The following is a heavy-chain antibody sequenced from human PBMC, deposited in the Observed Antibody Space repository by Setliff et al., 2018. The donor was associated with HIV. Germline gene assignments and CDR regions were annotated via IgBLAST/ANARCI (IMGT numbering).Heavy chain of an antibody. CDR3: ARGRSRYYYDGSGYYVDY. J-gene: IGHJ4*02. D-gene: IGHD3-22*01. CDR2: IYYSGST. CDR1: GGSISGYY. V-gene: IGHV4-59*01. Sequence: SETLSLTCTVSGGSISGYYWSWIRQPPGKGLEWIAYIYYSGSTNYNPSLKGRVTLSVDTSKNQLSLKLSSVTAADTAVYYCARGRSRYYYDGSGYYVDYWGQGTLVTVSS.